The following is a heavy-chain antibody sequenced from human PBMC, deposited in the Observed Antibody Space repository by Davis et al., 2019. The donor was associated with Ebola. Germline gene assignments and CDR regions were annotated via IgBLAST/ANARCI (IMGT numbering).Heavy chain of an antibody. CDR1: GLVFGSYW. Sequence: HTGGSLRLSCAASGLVFGSYWMHWVRQAPGKGLVWVSRINADGSSTTYADSVRGRFTVSRDNAKNTLYLQMNSLRVEDTAVYYCARGTIFDYYFYMDVWGTGTTVIVSS. CDR3: ARGTIFDYYFYMDV. D-gene: IGHD3-3*01. J-gene: IGHJ6*03. V-gene: IGHV3-74*01. CDR2: INADGSST.